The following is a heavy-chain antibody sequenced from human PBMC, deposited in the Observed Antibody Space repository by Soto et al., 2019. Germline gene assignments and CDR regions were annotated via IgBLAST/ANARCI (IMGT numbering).Heavy chain of an antibody. V-gene: IGHV1-18*04. D-gene: IGHD5-18*01. CDR1: GYTFTSYG. Sequence: GASVKVSCKASGYTFTSYGSSWVRQAAGQGLEWMGWISAYNGNTNYAQKLQGRVTMTTDTSTSTAYMELRSLRSDDTAVYYCAREKMGYSYGLVDYWGQGTLVTVSS. J-gene: IGHJ4*02. CDR2: ISAYNGNT. CDR3: AREKMGYSYGLVDY.